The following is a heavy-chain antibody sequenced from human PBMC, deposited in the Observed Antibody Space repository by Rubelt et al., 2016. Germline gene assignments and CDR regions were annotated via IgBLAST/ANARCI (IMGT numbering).Heavy chain of an antibody. CDR3: AKDGVRSSGPHDS. J-gene: IGHJ4*02. CDR1: GGSFSGYY. V-gene: IGHV4-34*11. D-gene: IGHD6-19*01. CDR2: VSPRGST. Sequence: QVQLQQWGAGLLKPSETLSLTCAVYGGSFSGYYWSWIRQPPGKGLEWIGRVSPRGSTDHNPSLKSRVAISVDTSKNHFSLKLTSATAADTAVYYCAKDGVRSSGPHDSWGQGTLVIVSS.